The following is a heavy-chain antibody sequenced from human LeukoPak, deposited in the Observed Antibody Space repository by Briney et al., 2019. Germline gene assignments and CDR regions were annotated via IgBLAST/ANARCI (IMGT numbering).Heavy chain of an antibody. Sequence: ASVKVSCKASGYTFTSYAMHWVRQAPGQRLEWMGWINAGNGNTEYSQKFQGRVTITRDTSASTAYMELSSLRSEDTAVYYCARSMVRGVIITRGYFDYWGQGTLVTVSS. CDR3: ARSMVRGVIITRGYFDY. CDR2: INAGNGNT. D-gene: IGHD3-10*01. J-gene: IGHJ4*02. V-gene: IGHV1-3*01. CDR1: GYTFTSYA.